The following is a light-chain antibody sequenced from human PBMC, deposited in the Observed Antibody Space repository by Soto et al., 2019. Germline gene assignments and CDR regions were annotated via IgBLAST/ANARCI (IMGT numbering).Light chain of an antibody. CDR3: PEYPTRSTDV. CDR2: DVS. Sequence: QSVLTQPASVSGSPGQSIAISCTGTSSDVDAYNFVSWYQHHPGKAPKLMIFDVSNRPSGVSNRFSGSKSGNTASLTISGRQAEDEADYYRPEYPTRSTDVRGTGTK. J-gene: IGLJ1*01. CDR1: SSDVDAYNF. V-gene: IGLV2-14*03.